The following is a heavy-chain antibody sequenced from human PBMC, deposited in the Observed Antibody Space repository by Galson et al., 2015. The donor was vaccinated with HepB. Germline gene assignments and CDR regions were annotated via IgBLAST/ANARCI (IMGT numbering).Heavy chain of an antibody. V-gene: IGHV3-23*01. CDR3: AKVFPEKTDGWYRQALYYFDS. Sequence: SLRLSCAASGFTFSYYAMSWVRQAPGKGLEWISAITPSGDNTYSADSMKGRFTISRDNSQNTLFLRMNSLRADDTATYFCAKVFPEKTDGWYRQALYYFDSWGQGTRVTVSS. J-gene: IGHJ4*02. CDR1: GFTFSYYA. CDR2: ITPSGDNT. D-gene: IGHD6-19*01.